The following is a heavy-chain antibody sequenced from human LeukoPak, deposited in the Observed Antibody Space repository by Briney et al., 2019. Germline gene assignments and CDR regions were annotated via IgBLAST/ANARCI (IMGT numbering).Heavy chain of an antibody. CDR2: MYIGGRT. CDR3: AREGIAVADTYYYYYMDV. J-gene: IGHJ6*03. CDR1: GTSIRSGSYY. D-gene: IGHD6-19*01. V-gene: IGHV4-61*02. Sequence: PSETLSLTCTVTGTSIRSGSYYWNWIRQAAGKGLEWIGRMYIGGRTTYNPSLKSRVTISLETTENQFSLRLRSVTAADTAVYYCAREGIAVADTYYYYYMDVWGKGTWVTVSS.